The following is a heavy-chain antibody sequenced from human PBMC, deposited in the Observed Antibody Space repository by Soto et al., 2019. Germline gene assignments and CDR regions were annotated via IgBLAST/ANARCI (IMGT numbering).Heavy chain of an antibody. CDR2: LYDVDGS. D-gene: IGHD1-1*01. J-gene: IGHJ3*01. Sequence: GGSLRLSCAAFGLTISGKKYVAWVRQAPGKGLEWVSALYDVDGSFYADSVKGRFTTSSDSSKTTVYLQMNDLRHDDTAVYYCATWHEREHADYVWSQGTTVTV. CDR3: ATWHEREHADYV. CDR1: GLTISGKKY. V-gene: IGHV3-53*01.